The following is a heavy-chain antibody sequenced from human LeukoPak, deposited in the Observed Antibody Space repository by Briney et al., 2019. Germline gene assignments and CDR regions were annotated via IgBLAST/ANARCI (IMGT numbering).Heavy chain of an antibody. D-gene: IGHD6-13*01. CDR2: IYYSGIT. CDR3: ARLAAAGDWYFDL. J-gene: IGHJ2*01. V-gene: IGHV4-61*01. Sequence: SETLSLTCTVSGGSISSSSYYWSWIRQPPGKGLEWIGYIYYSGITNYNPSLKSRVTISVDTSKNQFSLMLSSVTAADTAEYYCARLAAAGDWYFDLWGRGTLVTVSS. CDR1: GGSISSSSYY.